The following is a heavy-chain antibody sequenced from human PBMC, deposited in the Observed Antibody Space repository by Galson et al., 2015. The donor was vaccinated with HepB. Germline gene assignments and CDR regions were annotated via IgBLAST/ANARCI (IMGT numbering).Heavy chain of an antibody. V-gene: IGHV1-46*01. D-gene: IGHD6-19*01. Sequence: SVKVSCKASGYTFTSYYMHWVRQAPGQGLEWVGIINPSGGSTSYAQKFQGRVTMTRDTSTSAVYMELSSLRSEDTAIYYCARAPLTAGSGWYLYWGQGTLVSVSS. CDR3: ARAPLTAGSGWYLY. CDR1: GYTFTSYY. CDR2: INPSGGST. J-gene: IGHJ4*02.